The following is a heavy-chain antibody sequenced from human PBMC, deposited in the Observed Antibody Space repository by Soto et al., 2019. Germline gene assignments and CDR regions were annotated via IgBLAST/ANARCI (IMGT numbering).Heavy chain of an antibody. CDR1: GYTFTSYG. Sequence: QVQLVQSGAEVKKPGASVKVSCKASGYTFTSYGISWVRQAPGQGLEWVGRISTYNGNTKYAQKVQGRVTMTTDTSTSTAYMELRSLGSDDMAVYYCARDPQYRTSSQVFDYWGQGTLVTVSS. V-gene: IGHV1-18*03. CDR2: ISTYNGNT. J-gene: IGHJ4*02. D-gene: IGHD6-6*01. CDR3: ARDPQYRTSSQVFDY.